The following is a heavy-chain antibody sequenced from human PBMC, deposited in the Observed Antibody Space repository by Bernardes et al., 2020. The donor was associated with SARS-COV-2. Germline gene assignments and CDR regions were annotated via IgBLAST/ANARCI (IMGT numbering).Heavy chain of an antibody. CDR3: ARLGGFTRGDY. V-gene: IGHV5-51*01. D-gene: IGHD3-10*01. CDR2: IYPGNSDT. Sequence: GESLKISCKGSGFTFTNYWIGWVRQMPGKGLEWMGPIYPGNSDTRYRPSFQGQVTISADKSINTAYLQWSSLKASDTAMYYCARLGGFTRGDYWGQGTLITVSS. CDR1: GFTFTNYW. J-gene: IGHJ4*02.